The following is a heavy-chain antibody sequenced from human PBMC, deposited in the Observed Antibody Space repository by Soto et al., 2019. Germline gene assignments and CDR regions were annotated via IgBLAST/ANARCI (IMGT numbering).Heavy chain of an antibody. J-gene: IGHJ4*02. V-gene: IGHV1-69*13. CDR1: GGTFSSYA. Sequence: SVKVSCKASGGTFSSYAISWVRQAPGQGLEWMGGIIPIFGTANYAQKFQGRVTITADESTSTAYMELSSLRSEDTAVYYRARDPLIVGATMGFDYWGQGTLVTVSS. CDR2: IIPIFGTA. CDR3: ARDPLIVGATMGFDY. D-gene: IGHD1-26*01.